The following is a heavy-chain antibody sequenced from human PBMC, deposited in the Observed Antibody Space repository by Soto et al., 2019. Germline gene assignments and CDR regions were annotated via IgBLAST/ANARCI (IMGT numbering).Heavy chain of an antibody. J-gene: IGHJ5*02. CDR2: ISSSSSYT. D-gene: IGHD2-2*01. V-gene: IGHV3-11*06. CDR3: ARIPNYCSSTSCPTLELTPPNWFDP. Sequence: XVCLRLSCAACGFTFSDYYMSWIRQAPGKGLEWVSYISSSSSYTNYADSVKGRFTISRDNAKNSLYLQMNSLRAEDTAVYYCARIPNYCSSTSCPTLELTPPNWFDPWGQGTLVTVSS. CDR1: GFTFSDYY.